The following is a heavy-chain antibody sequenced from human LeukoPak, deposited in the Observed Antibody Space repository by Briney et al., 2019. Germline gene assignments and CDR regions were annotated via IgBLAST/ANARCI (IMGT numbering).Heavy chain of an antibody. Sequence: PGGSLRLSCAASGFTFNSYALNWVRQAPGKGLKWVSGISGSGGGTYYADSVKGRFTISRDNSKNTLYLQMNSLRAEDTAVYYCAKKVGGVYAFDIWGQGTVVTVSS. CDR3: AKKVGGVYAFDI. D-gene: IGHD3-16*01. J-gene: IGHJ3*02. V-gene: IGHV3-23*01. CDR2: ISGSGGGT. CDR1: GFTFNSYA.